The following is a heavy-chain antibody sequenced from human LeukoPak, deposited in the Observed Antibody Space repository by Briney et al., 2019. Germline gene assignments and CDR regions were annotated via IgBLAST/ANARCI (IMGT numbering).Heavy chain of an antibody. J-gene: IGHJ4*02. Sequence: PGGSLRLSLAAPGFTFSSSDMHRVRQTTGKGLEWVSGISSGGATFYAGSVRGRFTISRENAKNSLYLQMNSLRAEDTAMYHCVTGSEGWAYWGQGALVTVSS. CDR2: ISSGGAT. CDR1: GFTFSSSD. V-gene: IGHV3-13*01. D-gene: IGHD1-26*01. CDR3: VTGSEGWAY.